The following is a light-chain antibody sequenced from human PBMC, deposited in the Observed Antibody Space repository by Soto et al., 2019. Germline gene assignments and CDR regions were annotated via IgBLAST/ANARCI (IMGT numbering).Light chain of an antibody. CDR1: QSVSSSC. CDR3: QQYGSSPPT. Sequence: EIVLTQSPFSLSFSPCEIASLSCRASQSVSSSCLAWYQQIPGQAPRLLINDASRRATGIPDRFSGSGSGTDFTLTISRLEPQDFAVYYCQQYGSSPPTFGQGTKVDI. J-gene: IGKJ1*01. CDR2: DAS. V-gene: IGKV3-20*01.